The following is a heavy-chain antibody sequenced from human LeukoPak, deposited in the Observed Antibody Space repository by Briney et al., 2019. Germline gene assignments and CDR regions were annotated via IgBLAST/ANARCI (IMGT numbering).Heavy chain of an antibody. CDR2: INSDGSST. V-gene: IGHV3-74*01. CDR3: AKDGGSGSYSLLDY. CDR1: GFTFSSYW. J-gene: IGHJ4*02. Sequence: GGSLRLSCAASGFTFSSYWTHWVRQAPGKGLVWVSRINSDGSSTTYADSVKGRFTISRDNSKNRLYLQMNSLRAEDTAVYYCAKDGGSGSYSLLDYWGQGTLVTVSS. D-gene: IGHD3-10*01.